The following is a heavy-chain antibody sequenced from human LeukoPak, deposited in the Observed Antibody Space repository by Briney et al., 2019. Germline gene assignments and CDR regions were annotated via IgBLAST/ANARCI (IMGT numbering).Heavy chain of an antibody. CDR1: GYTFTGYY. V-gene: IGHV1-2*02. J-gene: IGHJ4*02. D-gene: IGHD5-24*01. Sequence: ASVKVSCRASGYTFTGYYMHWVRQAPGQGLECMGWINPNSGGTNYAQKFQGRVTMTRDTSISTAYMELSRLRSDDTAVYYCAREGSPDGYNLGAFDYWGQGTLVTVSS. CDR3: AREGSPDGYNLGAFDY. CDR2: INPNSGGT.